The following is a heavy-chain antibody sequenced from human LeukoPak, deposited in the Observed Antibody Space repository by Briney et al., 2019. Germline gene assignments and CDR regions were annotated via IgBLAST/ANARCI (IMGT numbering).Heavy chain of an antibody. CDR3: TRAIKRQSTMIVVVIGEEDAFDI. V-gene: IGHV3-49*04. CDR1: GFTFGDYA. Sequence: GGSLRLSCTASGFTFGDYAMSWVRQAPGKGLEWGGIIRSKAYGGTTEYAASVKGRFTISRDDSKSIAYLQMNSLKTEDTAVYYCTRAIKRQSTMIVVVIGEEDAFDIWGQGTMVTVSS. J-gene: IGHJ3*02. D-gene: IGHD3-22*01. CDR2: IRSKAYGGTT.